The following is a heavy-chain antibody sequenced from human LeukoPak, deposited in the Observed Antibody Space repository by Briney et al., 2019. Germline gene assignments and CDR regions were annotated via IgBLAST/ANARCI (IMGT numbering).Heavy chain of an antibody. CDR1: GYTFTGYY. V-gene: IGHV1-2*02. CDR3: ARDRENNCSSTSCFYVPFDP. D-gene: IGHD2-2*01. Sequence: ASVKVSCKASGYTFTGYYMHWVRQAPGQELEWMGWINPNSGGTNYAQKFQGRVTMTRDTSISTAYMELSRLRSDDTAVYYCARDRENNCSSTSCFYVPFDPWGQGTLVTVSS. CDR2: INPNSGGT. J-gene: IGHJ5*02.